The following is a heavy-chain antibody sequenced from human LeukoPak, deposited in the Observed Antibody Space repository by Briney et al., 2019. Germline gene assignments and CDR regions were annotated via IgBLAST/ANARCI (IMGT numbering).Heavy chain of an antibody. J-gene: IGHJ4*02. Sequence: GGSLRLSCAASGFIFSNYWMSWVRQAPGKGLEWVANIKQDGSEKYYVDSVKGRFTISRNNSKNTLYLQMNSLRAEDTAVYYCAFRYCSGGSCYSYYFDYWGQGTLVTVSS. CDR1: GFIFSNYW. V-gene: IGHV3-7*03. D-gene: IGHD2-15*01. CDR3: AFRYCSGGSCYSYYFDY. CDR2: IKQDGSEK.